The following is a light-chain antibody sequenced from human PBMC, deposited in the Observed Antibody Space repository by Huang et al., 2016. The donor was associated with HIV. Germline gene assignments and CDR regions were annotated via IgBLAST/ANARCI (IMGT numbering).Light chain of an antibody. J-gene: IGKJ1*01. Sequence: IVMTQSPATLSVSPGERATLSCRASAGVSNNVAWYQQRPGQTPRLLIHGAATRHTGIPAKVSGSGSGTEFTLTITSLQPEDSAVYYCQQYNNWPPWTFGPGTQVEI. CDR2: GAA. CDR1: AGVSNN. V-gene: IGKV3D-15*01. CDR3: QQYNNWPPWT.